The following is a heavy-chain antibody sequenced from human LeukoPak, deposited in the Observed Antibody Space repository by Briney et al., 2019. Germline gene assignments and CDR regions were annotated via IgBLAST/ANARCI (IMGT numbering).Heavy chain of an antibody. Sequence: SQTLSLTCTVSGGSISSGSSYWSWIRQPAGTGLEWIGRIYTSGSTNYNPSLKSRFTISVDTSKTQFSLKLSSVTAADTAVYYCATYYDSSGYPTLAEYFQHWGQGTLVTVSS. CDR2: IYTSGST. CDR1: GGSISSGSSY. V-gene: IGHV4-61*02. D-gene: IGHD3-22*01. CDR3: ATYYDSSGYPTLAEYFQH. J-gene: IGHJ1*01.